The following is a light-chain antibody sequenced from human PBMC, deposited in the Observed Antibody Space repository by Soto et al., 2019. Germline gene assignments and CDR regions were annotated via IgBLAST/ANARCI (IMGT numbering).Light chain of an antibody. V-gene: IGLV1-40*01. Sequence: QSVLTQSPSVSGAPGQWVTISCTGSSSNFGAGFDVHWYQQFPGTAPKLLIYGITNRPSGVPDRFSGSKSGTSASLAITGLQAEDEAVYYCQSYDRSLSGYVFGTGTKLTVL. CDR3: QSYDRSLSGYV. J-gene: IGLJ1*01. CDR2: GIT. CDR1: SSNFGAGFD.